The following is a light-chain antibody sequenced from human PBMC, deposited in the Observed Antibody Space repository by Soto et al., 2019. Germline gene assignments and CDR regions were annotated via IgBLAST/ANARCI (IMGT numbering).Light chain of an antibody. CDR1: QDISNF. CDR2: DAF. J-gene: IGKJ5*01. CDR3: QQYHDLPIT. V-gene: IGKV1-33*01. Sequence: DIQMTQSPSSLSASFGDRVTITCQASQDISNFVNWYQQKPGKAPKLLIYDAFTLATGVPSRFSGTESGSEFNFTITSLQPEDIATYYCQQYHDLPITFGQGTRLDIK.